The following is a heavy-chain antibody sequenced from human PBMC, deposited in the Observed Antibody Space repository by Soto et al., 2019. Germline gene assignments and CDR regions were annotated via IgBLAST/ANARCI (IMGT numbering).Heavy chain of an antibody. V-gene: IGHV1-18*01. CDR3: ARGGTYCTNGLCPFDGMDV. CDR2: ISAFNGNT. Sequence: QVQLVQSGAEVKKPGASVKVSCKASGYTFSSHGIRWVRQAPGQGLEWMGWISAFNGNTNYAQKFQGRVTMTTDTSTSTAYMAAWSLRSDDSAVYYCARGGTYCTNGLCPFDGMDVWGQGTTVTVSS. CDR1: GYTFSSHG. J-gene: IGHJ6*02. D-gene: IGHD2-8*01.